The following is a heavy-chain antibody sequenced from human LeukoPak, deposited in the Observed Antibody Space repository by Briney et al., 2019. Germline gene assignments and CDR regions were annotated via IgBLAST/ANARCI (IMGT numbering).Heavy chain of an antibody. CDR1: GFTFSHYG. CDR3: AKDAQRGFDYSNSLDY. Sequence: PGGSLRLSCAASGFTFSHYGMHWVRQAPGKGLERVAVIWHDGSNKYYTDSVKGRFSISRDNSRNTQYLEMNSLRVEDTAVYYCAKDAQRGFDYSNSLDYWGQGTLVTVSS. V-gene: IGHV3-33*06. D-gene: IGHD4-11*01. J-gene: IGHJ4*02. CDR2: IWHDGSNK.